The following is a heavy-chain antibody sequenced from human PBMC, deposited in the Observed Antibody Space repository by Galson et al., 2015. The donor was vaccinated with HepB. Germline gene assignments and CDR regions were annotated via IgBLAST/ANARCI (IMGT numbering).Heavy chain of an antibody. CDR3: ARGYGRYYYCMDV. Sequence: TLSLTCTVSGGSITSGTYYWSWVRQPAGKGLEWIGRIYPGASTNYNPSLKSRLIMSVDMSKNQFSLRLRSVTAADTAVYYCARGYGRYYYCMDVWGKGTTVTVSS. D-gene: IGHD4-17*01. V-gene: IGHV4-61*02. J-gene: IGHJ6*03. CDR1: GGSITSGTYY. CDR2: IYPGAST.